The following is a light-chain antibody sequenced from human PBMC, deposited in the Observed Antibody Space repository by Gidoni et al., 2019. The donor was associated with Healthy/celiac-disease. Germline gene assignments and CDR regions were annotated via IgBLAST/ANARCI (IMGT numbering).Light chain of an antibody. CDR3: QQYGSSLIT. Sequence: EIVLTQSPGTLSLSPGERATLSCRASQSVTSNYLAWYQQKPGRSPRLLISGASSRATVVPDRFSGSGSGTDFTLTISRLESEDFAVYYCQQYGSSLITFGQGTRLQIK. J-gene: IGKJ5*01. CDR1: QSVTSNY. V-gene: IGKV3-20*01. CDR2: GAS.